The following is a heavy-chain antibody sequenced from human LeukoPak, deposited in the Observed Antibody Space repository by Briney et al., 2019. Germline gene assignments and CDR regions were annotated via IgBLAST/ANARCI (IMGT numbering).Heavy chain of an antibody. CDR2: INPSGGST. D-gene: IGHD2-21*02. CDR1: VYTFTSYY. J-gene: IGHJ3*02. Sequence: ASVKVSCKASVYTFTSYYMHWVRQAPGQGLEWMGIINPSGGSTSYAQEFQGRVTMTRDTSTSTVYMELSSLRSEDTAVYYCARGGLAYCGGDCYRAFDIWGQGTMVTVSS. V-gene: IGHV1-46*01. CDR3: ARGGLAYCGGDCYRAFDI.